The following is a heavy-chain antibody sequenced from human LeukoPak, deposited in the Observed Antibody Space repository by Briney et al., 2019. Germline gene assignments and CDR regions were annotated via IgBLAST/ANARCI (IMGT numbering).Heavy chain of an antibody. Sequence: GESLKISCKGSGYSFTSYWIGWVRQMPGKGLEWMGIIYPGDSDTRYSPSFQGQVTISADKSISTAYLQWSSLKASDTAMYYCARHLRSGYSGYSDAFDFWGQGTMVTVSS. J-gene: IGHJ3*01. CDR1: GYSFTSYW. D-gene: IGHD5-12*01. V-gene: IGHV5-51*01. CDR2: IYPGDSDT. CDR3: ARHLRSGYSGYSDAFDF.